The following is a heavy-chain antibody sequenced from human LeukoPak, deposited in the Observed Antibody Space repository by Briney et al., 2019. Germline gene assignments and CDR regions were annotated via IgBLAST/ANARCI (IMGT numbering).Heavy chain of an antibody. CDR3: ARAGITMVRGDPPNWFDP. CDR2: IVVGSGNT. D-gene: IGHD3-10*01. CDR1: GFTFTSSA. V-gene: IGHV1-58*02. J-gene: IGHJ5*02. Sequence: SVKVSCKASGFTFTSSAMQWVRQARGQRLEWIGWIVVGSGNTNYAQKFQGRVTMTRDTSTSTVYMELSSLRSEDTAVYYCARAGITMVRGDPPNWFDPWGQGTLVTVSS.